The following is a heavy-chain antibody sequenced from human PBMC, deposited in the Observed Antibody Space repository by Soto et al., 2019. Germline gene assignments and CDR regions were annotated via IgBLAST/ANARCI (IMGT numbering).Heavy chain of an antibody. D-gene: IGHD3-22*01. CDR2: IWYDGSNK. Sequence: GSLRLSCAASGFTFSSYGMHWVRQAPGKGLEWVAVIWYDGSNKYYADSVRGRFTISRDNSKNTLYLQMNSLRAEDTAVYYCARDRAPIVVVSSGFDYWGQGTLVTVSS. CDR1: GFTFSSYG. CDR3: ARDRAPIVVVSSGFDY. J-gene: IGHJ4*02. V-gene: IGHV3-33*01.